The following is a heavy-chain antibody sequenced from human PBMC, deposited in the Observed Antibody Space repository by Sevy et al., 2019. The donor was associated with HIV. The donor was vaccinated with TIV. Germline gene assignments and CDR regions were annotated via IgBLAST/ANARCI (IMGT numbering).Heavy chain of an antibody. D-gene: IGHD1-1*01. CDR2: IYPGDSDT. CDR1: GYSFTSYW. J-gene: IGHJ3*02. V-gene: IGHV5-51*01. CDR3: ARPVVGEELEGAFDI. Sequence: GESLKISCKGSGYSFTSYWIGWVRQMPGKGLEWMGIIYPGDSDTRYSPSFQGQVTISADKSISTAYLQWSSLKASDTAMYYCARPVVGEELEGAFDIWGQGTMVTVSS.